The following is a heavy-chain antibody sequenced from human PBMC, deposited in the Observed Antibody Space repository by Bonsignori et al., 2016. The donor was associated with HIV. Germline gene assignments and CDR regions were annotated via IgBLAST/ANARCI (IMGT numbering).Heavy chain of an antibody. V-gene: IGHV3-21*01. CDR3: ARDRSYYGSGSYYNVFDY. D-gene: IGHD3-10*01. Sequence: GRQAPGKWLEWVSSISSSSSYIYYADSVKGRFTISRDNAKNSLYLQMNSLRAEDTAVYYCARDRSYYGSGSYYNVFDYWGRGNPGHRLL. J-gene: IGHJ4*02. CDR2: ISSSSSYI.